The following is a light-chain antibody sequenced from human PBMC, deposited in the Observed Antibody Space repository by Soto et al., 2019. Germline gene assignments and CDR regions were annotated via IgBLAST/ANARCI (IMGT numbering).Light chain of an antibody. V-gene: IGLV4-69*01. CDR2: VNSGGSH. Sequence: QLVLTQSPSASASLGASVKLTCTLSSGHSNYAIAWYQQQPEKGPRYLMKVNSGGSHIKGDGIPDRFSGSSSGAERYLFISSLQSEDEADYYCQTWGTGSAFVVFGGGTQLTVL. CDR1: SGHSNYA. CDR3: QTWGTGSAFVV. J-gene: IGLJ7*01.